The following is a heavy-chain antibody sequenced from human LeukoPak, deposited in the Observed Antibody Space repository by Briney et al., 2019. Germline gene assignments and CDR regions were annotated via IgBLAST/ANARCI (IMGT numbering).Heavy chain of an antibody. CDR1: GFTFSSYE. J-gene: IGHJ4*02. V-gene: IGHV3-48*03. CDR2: ISSSGSTM. CDR3: AKRDSSGYTELFDY. D-gene: IGHD3-22*01. Sequence: GGSLRLSCAASGFTFSSYEMNWVRQAPGKGLEWVSYISSSGSTMYYADSVKGRFTISRDNAKNSLYLQMNSLRAEDTAVYYCAKRDSSGYTELFDYWGQGTLVTVSS.